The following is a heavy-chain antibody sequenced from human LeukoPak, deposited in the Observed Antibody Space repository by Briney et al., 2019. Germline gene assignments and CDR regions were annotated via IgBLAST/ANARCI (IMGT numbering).Heavy chain of an antibody. D-gene: IGHD6-13*01. CDR1: GFTVSSNY. V-gene: IGHV3-66*01. Sequence: PGGSLRLSCAASGFTVSSNYMSWVGKAPGKGLGGVSVIYSGGSTYYGDSARGGFTISRDNSKNTLYLQMNSLRAEDTAVYYCAREVAAGSEYYFDYWGQGTLVTVSS. CDR2: IYSGGST. CDR3: AREVAAGSEYYFDY. J-gene: IGHJ4*02.